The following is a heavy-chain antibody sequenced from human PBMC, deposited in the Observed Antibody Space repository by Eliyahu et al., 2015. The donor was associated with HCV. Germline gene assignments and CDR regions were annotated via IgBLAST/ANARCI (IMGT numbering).Heavy chain of an antibody. Sequence: QVQLVQSGAEVKKPGASVKVSCKASGYTFTSHDINWVRQATGQGLEWLGWMNPNSGDTGYAQRFQGRITMTRNTPQSTAQLEMSRLRSDDTAVYYCARTLGDYLEVYFDYWGQGTLVTVSS. V-gene: IGHV1-8*01. CDR2: MNPNSGDT. CDR1: GYTFTSHD. J-gene: IGHJ4*02. D-gene: IGHD4-17*01. CDR3: ARTLGDYLEVYFDY.